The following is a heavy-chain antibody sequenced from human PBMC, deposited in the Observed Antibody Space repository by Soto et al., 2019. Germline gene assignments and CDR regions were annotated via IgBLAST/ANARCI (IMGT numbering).Heavy chain of an antibody. D-gene: IGHD2-15*01. J-gene: IGHJ5*02. CDR3: ARENCSGGSCYSEDNWFDP. V-gene: IGHV4-59*01. Sequence: PSETLSLTCTVSGGSISSYYWSWIRQPPGKGLEWIGYIYYSGSTNYNPSLKSRVTISVDTSKNQFSLKLSSVTAADTAVYYCARENCSGGSCYSEDNWFDPSGQGTLVTVSS. CDR2: IYYSGST. CDR1: GGSISSYY.